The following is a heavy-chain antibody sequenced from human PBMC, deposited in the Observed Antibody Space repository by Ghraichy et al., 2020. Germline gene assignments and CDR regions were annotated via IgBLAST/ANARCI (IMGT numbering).Heavy chain of an antibody. Sequence: LSLTCAASGFTFSSYSMNWVRQAPGKGLEWVSSISSSSSYIYYADSVKGRFTISRDNAKNSLYLQMNSLRAEDTAVYYCARDLRYGGYGFSYWGQGTLVTVSS. V-gene: IGHV3-21*01. J-gene: IGHJ4*02. D-gene: IGHD5-12*01. CDR3: ARDLRYGGYGFSY. CDR2: ISSSSSYI. CDR1: GFTFSSYS.